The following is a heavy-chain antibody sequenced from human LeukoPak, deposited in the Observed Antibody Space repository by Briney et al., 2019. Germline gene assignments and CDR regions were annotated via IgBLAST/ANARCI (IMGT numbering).Heavy chain of an antibody. J-gene: IGHJ4*02. Sequence: GASVKVSCKASGGTFSSYAISWVRQAPGQGLEWMGGIIPIFGTANYAQKFQGRVTITADESTSTAYMELSSLRSEDTAVYYCTRDFAAAGPSEWGQGTLVTVSS. D-gene: IGHD6-13*01. CDR3: TRDFAAAGPSE. CDR1: GGTFSSYA. CDR2: IIPIFGTA. V-gene: IGHV1-69*13.